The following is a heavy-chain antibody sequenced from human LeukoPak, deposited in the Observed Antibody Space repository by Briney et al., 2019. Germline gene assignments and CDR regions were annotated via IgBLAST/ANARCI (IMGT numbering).Heavy chain of an antibody. CDR3: HRTPDFDY. CDR1: GFTFSSYL. D-gene: IGHD1-14*01. CDR2: IKEDGSDK. Sequence: GGSLRLSCAASGFTFSSYLMSWVRQAPGKGLEWVANIKEDGSDKYYVDSVKGRFTISRDNAKNSLYLHMDSLRVEATAISYCHRTPDFDYWGQGTLVTVSS. J-gene: IGHJ4*02. V-gene: IGHV3-7*01.